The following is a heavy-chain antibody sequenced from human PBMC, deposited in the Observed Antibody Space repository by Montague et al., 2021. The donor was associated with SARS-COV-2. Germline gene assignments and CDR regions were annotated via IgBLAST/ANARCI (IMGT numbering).Heavy chain of an antibody. V-gene: IGHV4-39*07. J-gene: IGHJ6*02. CDR3: ARDDIVLQGVTKGMDV. D-gene: IGHD3-10*01. Sequence: SETLSLTCTVTGGSISSSNYYWGWIRQPPGKGLEWIGNMYYSGSTYYNLSVKSRVTISIDTSKNQFSLKLSPVTAADTAVYYCARDDIVLQGVTKGMDVWGQGTTVTVSS. CDR2: MYYSGST. CDR1: GGSISSSNYY.